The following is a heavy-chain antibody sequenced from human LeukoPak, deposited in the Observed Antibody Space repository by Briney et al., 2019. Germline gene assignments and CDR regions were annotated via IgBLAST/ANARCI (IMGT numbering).Heavy chain of an antibody. D-gene: IGHD6-19*01. CDR3: VRAGAVAGTGFDY. Sequence: EASVKVSCKTSGYTFTDYYIHWVRQAPGQGLEWMGWINPNSGGTDYAQKFQGRVTMTSDTSISTAYMELSRLRSDDTAVYYCVRAGAVAGTGFDYWGQGTLVTVSS. J-gene: IGHJ4*02. V-gene: IGHV1-2*02. CDR2: INPNSGGT. CDR1: GYTFTDYY.